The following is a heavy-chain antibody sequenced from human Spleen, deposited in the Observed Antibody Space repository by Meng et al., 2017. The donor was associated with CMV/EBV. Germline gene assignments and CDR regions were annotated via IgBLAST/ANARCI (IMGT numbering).Heavy chain of an antibody. CDR2: IKQDGSEK. J-gene: IGHJ4*02. V-gene: IGHV3-7*01. Sequence: GESLKISCAASGFTFSSYWMSWVRQAPGKGLEWVANIKQDGSEKYYVDSVKGRFTISRDNAKNSLYLQMNSLRAEDTAVYYCAREAAYKYSSLELIDYWGQGTLVTVSS. CDR1: GFTFSSYW. D-gene: IGHD6-6*01. CDR3: AREAAYKYSSLELIDY.